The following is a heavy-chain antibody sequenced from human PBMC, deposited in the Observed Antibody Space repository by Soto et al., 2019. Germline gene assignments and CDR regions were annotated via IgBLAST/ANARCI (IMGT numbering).Heavy chain of an antibody. V-gene: IGHV3-23*01. Sequence: PGGSLRLSCAASVFTFNSYAMSWVRQAPGKGLEWVSAISGSGGSTYYADSVKGRFTISRDNSKNTLYLQMNSLRAEDTAVYYCAKGVSEDIVVVPAANYWGQGTLVTVSS. CDR3: AKGVSEDIVVVPAANY. D-gene: IGHD2-2*01. J-gene: IGHJ4*02. CDR2: ISGSGGST. CDR1: VFTFNSYA.